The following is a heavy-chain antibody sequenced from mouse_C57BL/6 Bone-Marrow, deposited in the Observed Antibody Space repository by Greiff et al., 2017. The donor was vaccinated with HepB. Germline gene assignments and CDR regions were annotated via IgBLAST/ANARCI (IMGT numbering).Heavy chain of an antibody. D-gene: IGHD1-1*01. CDR2: ISYDGSN. V-gene: IGHV3-6*01. CDR1: GYSITSGYY. Sequence: VQLQQSGPGLVKPSQSLSLTCSVTGYSITSGYYWNWIRQFPGNKLEWMGYISYDGSNNYNPSLKNRISITRDTSKNQFFLKLNSVTTEDTATYYCARGATGSKDYWGQGTTLTVSS. CDR3: ARGATGSKDY. J-gene: IGHJ2*01.